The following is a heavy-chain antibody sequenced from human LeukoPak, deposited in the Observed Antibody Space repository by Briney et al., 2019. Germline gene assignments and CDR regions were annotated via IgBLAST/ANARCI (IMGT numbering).Heavy chain of an antibody. CDR3: ARLQASGSYGRGAFDI. J-gene: IGHJ3*02. V-gene: IGHV4-59*08. Sequence: PSETLSLTRTVSGGSISSYYRSWIRQPPGKGLEWIGYIYYIGSTTYNPSLKSRVTMSVDTSRKQFSLNLRSVTAADTAVYYCARLQASGSYGRGAFDIWGQGTMVTVSS. D-gene: IGHD1-26*01. CDR1: GGSISSYY. CDR2: IYYIGST.